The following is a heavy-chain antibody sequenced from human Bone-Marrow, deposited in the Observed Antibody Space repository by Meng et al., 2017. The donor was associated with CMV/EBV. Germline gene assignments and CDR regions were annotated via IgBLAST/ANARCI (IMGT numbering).Heavy chain of an antibody. D-gene: IGHD3-3*01. CDR3: TAVTMYYGMDV. CDR2: IKSESDGGTT. J-gene: IGHJ6*02. V-gene: IGHV3-15*01. Sequence: GESLKISCAASGFTFTNAWMSWVRQTPGKGLEWVGRIKSESDGGTTDYAAPVKGRFTISRDDSKNTLYLQMDSLIIEDTAVYYCTAVTMYYGMDVWGQGTTVTVSS. CDR1: GFTFTNAW.